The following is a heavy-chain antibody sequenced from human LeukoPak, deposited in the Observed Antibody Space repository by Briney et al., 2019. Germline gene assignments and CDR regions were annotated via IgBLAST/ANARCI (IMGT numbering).Heavy chain of an antibody. CDR2: IKQDGSEK. Sequence: GGSLRLSCAASGFTFSSYWMSWVRQAPGKGLEWVANIKQDGSEKYYVDSVKGRFTISRDNAKNSLYLQMNSLRAEDTAVYYCARELCNDSSGYQVDYWGQGTLVTVSS. CDR3: ARELCNDSSGYQVDY. CDR1: GFTFSSYW. J-gene: IGHJ4*02. V-gene: IGHV3-7*01. D-gene: IGHD3-22*01.